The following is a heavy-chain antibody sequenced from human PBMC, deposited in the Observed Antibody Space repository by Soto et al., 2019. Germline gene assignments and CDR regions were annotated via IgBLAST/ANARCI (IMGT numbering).Heavy chain of an antibody. Sequence: QLQLQESGPGLVKPSETLSLTCTVSGDSISSTIHYWGWIRQPPGKGLEWIGTIYYTGTTSYNPSLKGRVALLVDTSKDQFSLRLYSVTAADTAVYYCARHSRRGWTAGTDYVDTWGQGPLVPVSS. CDR1: GDSISSTIHY. V-gene: IGHV4-39*01. J-gene: IGHJ4*02. CDR2: IYYTGTT. D-gene: IGHD6-13*01. CDR3: ARHSRRGWTAGTDYVDT.